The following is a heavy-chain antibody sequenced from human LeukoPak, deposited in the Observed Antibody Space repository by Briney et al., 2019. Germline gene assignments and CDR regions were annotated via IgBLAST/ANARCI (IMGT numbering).Heavy chain of an antibody. Sequence: PGGSLRLSCAASGFTFSSYEMNWVRQAPGKGLEWVSYISSSGSTIYYADSVKGRFAISRDNAKNSLYLQMNSLRAEDTAVYYCARDLVGSGSHNWFDPWGQGTLVTVSS. J-gene: IGHJ5*02. CDR2: ISSSGSTI. D-gene: IGHD3-10*01. CDR3: ARDLVGSGSHNWFDP. V-gene: IGHV3-48*03. CDR1: GFTFSSYE.